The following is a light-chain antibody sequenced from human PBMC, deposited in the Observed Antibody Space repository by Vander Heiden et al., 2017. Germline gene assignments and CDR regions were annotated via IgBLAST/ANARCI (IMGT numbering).Light chain of an antibody. CDR1: PNVSSY. CDR3: QQRSNWPLT. J-gene: IGKJ4*01. V-gene: IGKV3-11*01. CDR2: DAS. Sequence: EILLTHSPATLSLCPGETATLSCRASPNVSSYLAWYQQKPGQAPRLLIYDASNRATGIPARFSGSGSGTDFTLTISSLEPEDFAVYYCQQRSNWPLTFGGGTKVEIK.